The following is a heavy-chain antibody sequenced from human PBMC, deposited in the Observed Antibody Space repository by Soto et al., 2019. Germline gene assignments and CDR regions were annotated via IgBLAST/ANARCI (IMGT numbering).Heavy chain of an antibody. CDR3: PKGVVVATTYFQH. V-gene: IGHV3-30*18. D-gene: IGHD2-15*01. J-gene: IGHJ1*01. Sequence: QVQLVESGGGVVQPGRSLRLSCAASGFTFSSYGMHWVRQAPGKGLEWVAVISYDGSDKYYAASVKGRFTISRDNSNNTLYLQMVSLRAEDTAVYYCPKGVVVATTYFQHLGQGTLVTVSS. CDR2: ISYDGSDK. CDR1: GFTFSSYG.